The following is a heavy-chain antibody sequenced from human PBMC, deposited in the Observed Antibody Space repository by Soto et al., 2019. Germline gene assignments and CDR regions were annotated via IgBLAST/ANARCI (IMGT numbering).Heavy chain of an antibody. V-gene: IGHV3-30*18. D-gene: IGHD3-9*01. CDR3: AKEGATYYDILTGYSDY. CDR1: GFTFSSYG. CDR2: ISYDGSNK. Sequence: QVQLMESGGGVVQPGRSLRLSCAASGFTFSSYGMHWVRQAPGKGLEWVAVISYDGSNKYYADSVKGRFTISRDNSKNTLYLQMNSLRAEDTAVYYCAKEGATYYDILTGYSDYWGQGTLVTVSS. J-gene: IGHJ4*02.